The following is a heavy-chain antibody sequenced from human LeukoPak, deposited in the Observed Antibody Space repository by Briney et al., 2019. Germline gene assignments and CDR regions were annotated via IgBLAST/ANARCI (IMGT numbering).Heavy chain of an antibody. CDR1: GFTFSSYA. J-gene: IGHJ4*02. CDR3: AKVGSSSQASPLY. V-gene: IGHV3-23*01. D-gene: IGHD6-13*01. CDR2: ISGSGGST. Sequence: GGSLRLSCAASGFTFSSYAMSWVRQAPGKGLEWVSAISGSGGSTYYADSVKGRFTISRDNSRNTLYLQMNSLRAEDTAVYYCAKVGSSSQASPLYWGQGTLVTVSP.